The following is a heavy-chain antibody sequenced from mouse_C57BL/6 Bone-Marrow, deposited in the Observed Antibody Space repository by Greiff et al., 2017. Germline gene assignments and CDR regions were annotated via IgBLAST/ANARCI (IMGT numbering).Heavy chain of an antibody. Sequence: EVKLMESGGGLVQPGGSLSLSCAASGFTFTDYYMSWVRQPPGKALEWLGFIRNKANGYTTEYSASVKGRFTISRDNSQSILYLQMNALRAEDSATYYCARSITGALDYWGQGTTLTVSS. CDR2: IRNKANGYTT. J-gene: IGHJ2*01. CDR3: ARSITGALDY. D-gene: IGHD4-1*01. CDR1: GFTFTDYY. V-gene: IGHV7-3*01.